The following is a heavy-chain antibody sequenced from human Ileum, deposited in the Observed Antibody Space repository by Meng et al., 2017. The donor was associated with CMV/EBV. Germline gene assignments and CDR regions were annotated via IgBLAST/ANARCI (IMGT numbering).Heavy chain of an antibody. D-gene: IGHD1-26*01. Sequence: GESPKILRSALGFTLSDYRMSWVRQAPGKGLEWVLYISSSGSAIYYADPVKGRFTISRYNAKHSLYLQMNSLRAEDTAVYYCARVEGSYSGYYFDYWGQGTLVTVYS. CDR1: GFTLSDYR. CDR3: ARVEGSYSGYYFDY. V-gene: IGHV3-11*04. CDR2: ISSSGSAI. J-gene: IGHJ4*02.